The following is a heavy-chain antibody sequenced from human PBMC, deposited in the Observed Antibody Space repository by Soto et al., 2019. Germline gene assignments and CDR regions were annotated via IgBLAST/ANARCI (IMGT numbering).Heavy chain of an antibody. CDR3: ARDTVTTYHYFYYGMDV. J-gene: IGHJ6*02. V-gene: IGHV1-18*04. Sequence: ASVKVSCKASNYTFSSYGISWVRQAPGEGLEWMGWISADNGDTNYAQKLQGRVTMTKDTSTSTAYMELRSLRSDDTAVYYCARDTVTTYHYFYYGMDVWGPGTTVTVSS. CDR1: NYTFSSYG. CDR2: ISADNGDT. D-gene: IGHD4-4*01.